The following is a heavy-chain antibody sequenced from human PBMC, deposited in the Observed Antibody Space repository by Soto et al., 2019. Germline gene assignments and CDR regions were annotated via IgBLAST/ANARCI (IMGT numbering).Heavy chain of an antibody. Sequence: SETLSLTCAVYGGSFSGYYWSWIRQPPGKGLEWIGEINHSGSTNYNPSLKSRVTISVDTSKNQFSLKLSSVTAADTAVYYCASTTGYSSGWYKDNWFDPWGQGTLVTVS. V-gene: IGHV4-34*01. CDR2: INHSGST. D-gene: IGHD6-19*01. CDR3: ASTTGYSSGWYKDNWFDP. CDR1: GGSFSGYY. J-gene: IGHJ5*02.